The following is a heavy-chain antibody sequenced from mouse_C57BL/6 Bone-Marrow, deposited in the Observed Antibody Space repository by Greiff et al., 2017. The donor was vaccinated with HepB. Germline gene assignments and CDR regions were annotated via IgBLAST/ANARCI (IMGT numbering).Heavy chain of an antibody. D-gene: IGHD1-1*01. Sequence: VQLQQPGAELVKPGASVKMSCKASGYTFTSYWITWVKQRPGQGLEWIGDIYPGSGSTNYNEKFKSKATLTVDTSSSTAYMQLSSLTSEDSAVYYCARRELAFYYYGSGYDYWGQGTTLTVSS. CDR3: ARRELAFYYYGSGYDY. CDR1: GYTFTSYW. J-gene: IGHJ2*01. V-gene: IGHV1-55*01. CDR2: IYPGSGST.